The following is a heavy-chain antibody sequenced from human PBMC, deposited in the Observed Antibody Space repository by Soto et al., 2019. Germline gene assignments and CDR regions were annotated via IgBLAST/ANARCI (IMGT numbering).Heavy chain of an antibody. CDR1: GFTFNTYS. CDR3: AIYSSGWYPLDY. Sequence: GGSLRLSCAASGFTFNTYSMHWVRQAPGKGLEWVAVISYDGSNKYYADSVKGRFTISRDNSKNTLYLQMNSLRAEDTAVYYCAIYSSGWYPLDYWGQGTLVTVSS. J-gene: IGHJ4*02. V-gene: IGHV3-30*04. CDR2: ISYDGSNK. D-gene: IGHD6-19*01.